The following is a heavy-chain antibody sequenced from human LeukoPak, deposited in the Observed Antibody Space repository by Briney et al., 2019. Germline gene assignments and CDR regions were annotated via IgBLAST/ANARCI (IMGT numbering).Heavy chain of an antibody. CDR2: INHSGST. Sequence: SETLSLTCAVYGGSFSGYYWSWIRQPPGKGLEWIGEINHSGSTNYNPSLESRVTISVDTSKNQFSLKLSSVTAADTAVYYCARGSSSWYGRPFDYWGQGTLVTVSS. CDR1: GGSFSGYY. CDR3: ARGSSSWYGRPFDY. V-gene: IGHV4-34*01. D-gene: IGHD6-13*01. J-gene: IGHJ4*02.